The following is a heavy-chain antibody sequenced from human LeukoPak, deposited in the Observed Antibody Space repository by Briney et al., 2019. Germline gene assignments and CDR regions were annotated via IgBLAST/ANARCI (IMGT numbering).Heavy chain of an antibody. Sequence: GGSLRLSCAASGFTLNRYWMSWVRQAPGKGLEWVANINEDGGERHYVDSVKGRFTISRDNAKNSLYLQMNSLRSEDTAVYYCARGGNLENWGGGTLVTVSS. D-gene: IGHD1-14*01. J-gene: IGHJ4*02. CDR2: INEDGGER. CDR1: GFTLNRYW. V-gene: IGHV3-7*01. CDR3: ARGGNLEN.